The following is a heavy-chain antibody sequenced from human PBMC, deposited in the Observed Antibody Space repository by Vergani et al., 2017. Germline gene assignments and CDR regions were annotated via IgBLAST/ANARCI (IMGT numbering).Heavy chain of an antibody. J-gene: IGHJ6*02. CDR2: IYPDDSDT. Sequence: EVQLVQSGAEVKTPGESLKISCKGSGYSFTSYWIGWVRQMPEKGLEWMGIIYPDDSDTRYTPSFQGQVTISADKSISTAYLQWSSLKASDTAIYYCARQFSWSGSSHYGMDVWGQGTTVTVSS. D-gene: IGHD1-26*01. V-gene: IGHV5-51*01. CDR3: ARQFSWSGSSHYGMDV. CDR1: GYSFTSYW.